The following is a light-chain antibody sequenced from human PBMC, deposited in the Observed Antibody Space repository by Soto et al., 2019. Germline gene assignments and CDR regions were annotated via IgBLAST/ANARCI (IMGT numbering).Light chain of an antibody. V-gene: IGLV2-14*01. CDR1: SNDIGSYNR. CDR3: SSYTNINTRACV. Sequence: QSAPTQPASVSGSPGQSITISCTGTSNDIGSYNRVSWYQQHPGKAPKLIIYEVTDRPSGVSNRFSGSKSGNTASLTIPGLQAEDEAEYYCSSYTNINTRACVFGTGTKLTVL. CDR2: EVT. J-gene: IGLJ1*01.